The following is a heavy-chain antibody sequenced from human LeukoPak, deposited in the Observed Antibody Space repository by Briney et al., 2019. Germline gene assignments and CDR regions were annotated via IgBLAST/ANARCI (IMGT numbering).Heavy chain of an antibody. CDR3: ARGRTFDN. Sequence: PSETLSLTCTVSGXSISSSSDYWGWIRQPPGKGLEWIGSIYYSGSTYYNPSLKSRVTISVDTSKNQFSLRLSSVTAADTAVYYCARGRTFDNWGQGTLVTVSS. CDR2: IYYSGST. V-gene: IGHV4-39*07. CDR1: GXSISSSSDY. J-gene: IGHJ4*02.